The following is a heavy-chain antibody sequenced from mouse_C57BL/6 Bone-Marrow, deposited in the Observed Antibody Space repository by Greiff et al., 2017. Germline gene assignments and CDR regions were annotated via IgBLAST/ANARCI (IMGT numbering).Heavy chain of an antibody. CDR3: ARDYGSSYRNFDV. CDR2: IYPRSVNT. Sequence: VQLKQSGAELARPGASVKLSCKASGYTFTSYGISWVKQRTGQGLEWIGEIYPRSVNTYYNEKFKGKATLTADKSSSTAYMELRSLTSEDTAVYFCARDYGSSYRNFDVWGTGTTVTVSS. CDR1: GYTFTSYG. J-gene: IGHJ1*03. D-gene: IGHD1-1*01. V-gene: IGHV1-81*01.